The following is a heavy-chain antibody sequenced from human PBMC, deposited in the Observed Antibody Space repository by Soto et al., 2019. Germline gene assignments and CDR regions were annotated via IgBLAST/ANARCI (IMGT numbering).Heavy chain of an antibody. V-gene: IGHV3-64*01. CDR1: GFTFSNSA. D-gene: IGHD2-8*02. J-gene: IGHJ4*02. Sequence: EVQLVESGGGLVQPGGSLRLSCAASGFTFSNSAMYWVRQAPGKGLEYISAISGNGGGTYYAISVKGRFTISRDNSKNTLFLQMGSLRPEDTAVYYCARGSRHWWTYYFDYWGQGTLVTVSS. CDR3: ARGSRHWWTYYFDY. CDR2: ISGNGGGT.